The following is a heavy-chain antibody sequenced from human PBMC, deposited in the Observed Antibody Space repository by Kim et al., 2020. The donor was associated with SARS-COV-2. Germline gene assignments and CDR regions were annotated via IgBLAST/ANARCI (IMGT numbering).Heavy chain of an antibody. J-gene: IGHJ3*02. D-gene: IGHD1-20*01. CDR2: IYSCGST. CDR1: GFTVSSNY. V-gene: IGHV3-66*03. CDR3: ATPRRVNWNRRGYDAFDI. Sequence: GGSLRLSCAASGFTVSSNYMSWVRQAPGKGLEWVSVIYSCGSTYYADSVKGRFTISRDNSKNTLYLQMNSLRAEDTAVYYCATPRRVNWNRRGYDAFDIWGQGTMVTVSS.